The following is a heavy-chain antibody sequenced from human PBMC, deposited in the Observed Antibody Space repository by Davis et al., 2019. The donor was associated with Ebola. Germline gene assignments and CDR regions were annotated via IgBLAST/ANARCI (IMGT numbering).Heavy chain of an antibody. Sequence: GESLKISCAASGFTFSSYAMSWVRQAPGKGLEWVSAISGSGGSTYYGDSVKGRFTISRDNSKNTLYLQMNSLRAEDTAVYYCARDLEDYDSSGIVYYYYGMDVWGQGTTVTVSS. V-gene: IGHV3-23*01. CDR2: ISGSGGST. CDR1: GFTFSSYA. CDR3: ARDLEDYDSSGIVYYYYGMDV. D-gene: IGHD3-22*01. J-gene: IGHJ6*02.